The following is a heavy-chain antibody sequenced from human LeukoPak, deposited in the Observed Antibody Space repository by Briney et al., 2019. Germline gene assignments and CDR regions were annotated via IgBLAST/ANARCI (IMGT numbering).Heavy chain of an antibody. Sequence: GGSLRLSCAASGFTFSSYAMHWVRQAPGKGLEWVAVISYDGSNKYYADSVKGRFTISRDNSKSTLYLQMNSLRAEDTAVYYCAGEVYGSGSYYNFRFDPWGQGTLVTVSS. V-gene: IGHV3-30*04. D-gene: IGHD3-10*01. J-gene: IGHJ5*02. CDR1: GFTFSSYA. CDR3: AGEVYGSGSYYNFRFDP. CDR2: ISYDGSNK.